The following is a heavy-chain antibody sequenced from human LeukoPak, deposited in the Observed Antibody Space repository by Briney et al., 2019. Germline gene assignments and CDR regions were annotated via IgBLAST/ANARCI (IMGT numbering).Heavy chain of an antibody. CDR2: IRSKANSYAT. D-gene: IGHD3-10*01. V-gene: IGHV3-73*01. Sequence: SGGSLRLSCAASGFTFSGSAMHWVRQASGKGLEWVGRIRSKANSYATAYAASVKGRFTISRDDSKNTAYLQMNSLKTEDPAVYYCTRRPWVVRGGYYYYYGMDVWGQGTTVTVSS. J-gene: IGHJ6*02. CDR1: GFTFSGSA. CDR3: TRRPWVVRGGYYYYYGMDV.